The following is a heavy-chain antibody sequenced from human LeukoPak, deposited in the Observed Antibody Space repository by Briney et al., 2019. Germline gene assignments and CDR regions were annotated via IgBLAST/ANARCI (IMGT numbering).Heavy chain of an antibody. Sequence: GASVKVSCKASGYTFTSYGISWVRQAPGQGLEWMGGIIPTFGTANYAQKFQGRVTITTDESTSTAYMELSSLRSEDTAVYYCARGLMTDYYDSSGLYAGFDPWGQGTLVTVSS. CDR1: GYTFTSYG. D-gene: IGHD3-22*01. V-gene: IGHV1-69*05. CDR3: ARGLMTDYYDSSGLYAGFDP. CDR2: IIPTFGTA. J-gene: IGHJ5*02.